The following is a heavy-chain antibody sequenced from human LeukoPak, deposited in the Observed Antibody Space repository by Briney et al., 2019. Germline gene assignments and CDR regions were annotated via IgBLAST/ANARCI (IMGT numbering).Heavy chain of an antibody. CDR2: MNPNSGNT. CDR1: GYTFTSYD. CDR3: ARGRGGGSYALSRAFGLDP. Sequence: ASVKVSCKASGYTFTSYDINWVRQATGQGLEWMGWMNPNSGNTGYAQKFQGRVTITRNTSISTAYMELSSLRSEDTAVYYCARGRGGGSYALSRAFGLDPWGQGTLVTVSS. J-gene: IGHJ5*02. V-gene: IGHV1-8*03. D-gene: IGHD1-26*01.